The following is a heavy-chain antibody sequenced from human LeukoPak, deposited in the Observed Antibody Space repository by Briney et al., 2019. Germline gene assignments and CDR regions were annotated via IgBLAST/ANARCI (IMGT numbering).Heavy chain of an antibody. CDR3: ARNYGDIRVRYYFDY. CDR1: GLTFSDAW. CDR2: INWNGGST. D-gene: IGHD4-17*01. V-gene: IGHV3-20*04. Sequence: GGSLRLSCVLSGLTFSDAWMSWVRQAPGKGLEWVSGINWNGGSTGYADSVKGRFTISRDNAKNSLYLQMNSLRAEDTALYYCARNYGDIRVRYYFDYWGQGTLVTVSS. J-gene: IGHJ4*02.